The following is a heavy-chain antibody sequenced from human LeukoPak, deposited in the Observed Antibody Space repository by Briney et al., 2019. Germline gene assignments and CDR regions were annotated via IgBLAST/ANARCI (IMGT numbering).Heavy chain of an antibody. CDR3: ATETLIARYFDY. V-gene: IGHV1-24*01. J-gene: IGHJ4*02. CDR1: GYTLTELS. CDR2: FDPEDGET. D-gene: IGHD6-13*01. Sequence: ASVKVSCKVSGYTLTELSMHWVRQAPGKGLEWMGGFDPEDGETIYAQKFQGRVTMTEDTSTDTAYMELSSLRSEDTAVYYCATETLIARYFDYWGQGTLVTVSS.